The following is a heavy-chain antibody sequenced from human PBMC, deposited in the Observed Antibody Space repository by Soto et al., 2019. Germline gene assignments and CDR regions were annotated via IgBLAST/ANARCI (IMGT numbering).Heavy chain of an antibody. CDR3: ARGRTLRFLELLDP. Sequence: SETLSLTCTVSGGSISSYYWSWIRQPPGKGLEWIGYIYYSGSTNYNPSLKSRVTISVDTSKNQFSLKLSSVTAADTAVYYCARGRTLRFLELLDPWGQGTLVTVSS. V-gene: IGHV4-59*01. CDR2: IYYSGST. D-gene: IGHD3-3*01. CDR1: GGSISSYY. J-gene: IGHJ5*02.